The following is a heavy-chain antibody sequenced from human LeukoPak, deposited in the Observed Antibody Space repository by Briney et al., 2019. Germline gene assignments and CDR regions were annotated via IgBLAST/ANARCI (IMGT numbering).Heavy chain of an antibody. Sequence: PSETLSLTCTVSGGSISSYYWSWIRQPPGKGLEWIGYIYYSGSTNYNPSLKSRVTISVDTSKNQLSLKLSSVTAADTAVYYCAVTMIVAPWFDPWGQGTLVTVSS. J-gene: IGHJ5*02. CDR1: GGSISSYY. V-gene: IGHV4-59*01. D-gene: IGHD3-22*01. CDR2: IYYSGST. CDR3: AVTMIVAPWFDP.